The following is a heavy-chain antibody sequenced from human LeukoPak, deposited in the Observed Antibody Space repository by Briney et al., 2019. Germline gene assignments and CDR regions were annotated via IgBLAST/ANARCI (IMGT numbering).Heavy chain of an antibody. Sequence: SVKVSCKASGYTFTSFDFNWVRQAPGQGLEWMGGIIPIFGTANYAQKFQGRVTITADESTSTAYMELSSLRSEDTAVYYCARGTDYYYGMDVWGQGTTVTVSS. J-gene: IGHJ6*02. CDR3: ARGTDYYYGMDV. D-gene: IGHD1-14*01. CDR1: GYTFTSFD. V-gene: IGHV1-69*13. CDR2: IIPIFGTA.